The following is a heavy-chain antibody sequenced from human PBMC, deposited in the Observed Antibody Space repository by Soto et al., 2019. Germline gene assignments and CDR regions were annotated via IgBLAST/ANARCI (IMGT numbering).Heavy chain of an antibody. CDR2: IYPGDSDT. Sequence: GESLKISCKGSGYSFTSYWIGWVRQMPGKGLEWMGIIYPGDSDTRYSPSFQGQVTISADKSISTAYLQWSSLRAEDTAVYYCARGYSYTQPVFDYWGLGTPVTVSS. CDR1: GYSFTSYW. CDR3: ARGYSYTQPVFDY. D-gene: IGHD5-18*01. V-gene: IGHV5-51*01. J-gene: IGHJ4*02.